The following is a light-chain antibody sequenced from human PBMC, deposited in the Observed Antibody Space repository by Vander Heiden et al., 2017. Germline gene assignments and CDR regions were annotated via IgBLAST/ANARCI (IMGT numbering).Light chain of an antibody. V-gene: IGLV7-43*01. CDR1: TGAVTSGYF. CDR2: SAT. J-gene: IGLJ3*02. Sequence: QTVVPQDPSLTVSPGGTVTLTCASNTGAVTSGYFPTWFQQKPGQAPRPLIYSATNKHSWTPARFSGSLRGGKAALTLSDVQPEDEAEYYCLLYDGEGWVFGGGTKVTVL. CDR3: LLYDGEGWV.